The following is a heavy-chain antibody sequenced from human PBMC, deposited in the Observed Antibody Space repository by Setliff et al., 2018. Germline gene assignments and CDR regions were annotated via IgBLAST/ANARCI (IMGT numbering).Heavy chain of an antibody. V-gene: IGHV3-7*01. Sequence: PGGSLRLSCAASGFIFSSYWMNWVRQAPGKGLEWVATINQDGSGKYYVDSVKGRFTISRDNAKNSLYLQMNSLRAEDTAVYYCARGRPLYSSPVDYWGQGTLVTVSS. D-gene: IGHD6-13*01. CDR3: ARGRPLYSSPVDY. J-gene: IGHJ4*02. CDR2: INQDGSGK. CDR1: GFIFSSYW.